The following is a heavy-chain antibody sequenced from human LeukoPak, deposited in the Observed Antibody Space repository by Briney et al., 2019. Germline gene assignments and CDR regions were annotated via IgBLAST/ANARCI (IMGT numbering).Heavy chain of an antibody. CDR1: GFTFSSYG. V-gene: IGHV3-30*02. CDR2: IRYDGSNK. D-gene: IGHD3-3*01. Sequence: GGSLRLSCAASGFTFSSYGMHWVRQAPGKGLEWVAFIRYDGSNKYYADSVKGRFTISRDNSENTLYLQMNSLRAEDTAVYYCAKASPPQYDFWSGYYSGYWGQGTLVTVSS. J-gene: IGHJ4*02. CDR3: AKASPPQYDFWSGYYSGY.